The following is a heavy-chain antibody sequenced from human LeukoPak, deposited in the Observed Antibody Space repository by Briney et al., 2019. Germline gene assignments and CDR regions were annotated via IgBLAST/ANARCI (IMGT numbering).Heavy chain of an antibody. CDR2: INPSGGST. CDR1: GYTFTSYY. V-gene: IGHV1-46*01. CDR3: ARSRRAAAGYFDY. Sequence: ASVKVSGKASGYTFTSYYMHCVRQAPGQGLEWMGIINPSGGSTSYAQKFQGRVTMTRDTSTSTVYMELSSLRSEDTAVYYCARSRRAAAGYFDYWGQGTLVTVSS. J-gene: IGHJ4*02. D-gene: IGHD6-13*01.